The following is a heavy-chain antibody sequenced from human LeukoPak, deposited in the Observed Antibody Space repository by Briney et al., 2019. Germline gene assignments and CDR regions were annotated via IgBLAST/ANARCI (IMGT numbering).Heavy chain of an antibody. J-gene: IGHJ4*02. CDR2: ISYDGSNX. Sequence: HPGGSLRLSCVVSGFTFSNYAMHWVRQAPGKGLXWVAFISYDGSNXXYAXXXKGRFTISRDNSKNTLYLQMNSLRGKDTAVYYCARDLSRTIGYWGQGTLVTVSS. CDR3: ARDLSRTIGY. CDR1: GFTFSNYA. V-gene: IGHV3-30*04.